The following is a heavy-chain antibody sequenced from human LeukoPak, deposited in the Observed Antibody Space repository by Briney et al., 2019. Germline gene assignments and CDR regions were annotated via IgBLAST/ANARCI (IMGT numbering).Heavy chain of an antibody. D-gene: IGHD6-19*01. CDR1: GFTFSSYA. CDR3: ARDRLAVAELDY. Sequence: GRSLRLSCAASGFTFSSYAMHWVRQAPGKGLEWVAVISYDGSNKYYADSVKGRFTISRDNSKNTLYPQMNSLRAEDTAVYYCARDRLAVAELDYWGQGTLVTVSS. J-gene: IGHJ4*02. CDR2: ISYDGSNK. V-gene: IGHV3-30-3*01.